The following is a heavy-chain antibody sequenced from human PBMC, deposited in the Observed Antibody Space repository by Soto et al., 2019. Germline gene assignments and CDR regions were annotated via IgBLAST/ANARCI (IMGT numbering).Heavy chain of an antibody. Sequence: QVQLVQSGAEVKQPGASVKVSCKASGYTFTGYYIHSVRQAPGQGLDWVGWINPNTGGTNYAPKFQGWVNMTRDTSIYTAYMELSRLKSDDTDAYYCARGGTQRHYYQAMDVWGQGTTVTVSS. CDR2: INPNTGGT. CDR3: ARGGTQRHYYQAMDV. CDR1: GYTFTGYY. V-gene: IGHV1-2*04. D-gene: IGHD1-1*01. J-gene: IGHJ6*02.